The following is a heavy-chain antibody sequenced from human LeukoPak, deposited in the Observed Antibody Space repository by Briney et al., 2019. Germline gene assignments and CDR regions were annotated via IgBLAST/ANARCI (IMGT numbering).Heavy chain of an antibody. Sequence: SETLSLTCAVYGGSFSGYYWSWIRQPPGKGLEWIGEINHSGSTNYNPSLKSRVTISVDTSKNQFSLNMNSVIAADTAVYYCARGTGSNRLKWFDPWGQGTLVTVS. V-gene: IGHV4-34*01. CDR3: ARGTGSNRLKWFDP. CDR1: GGSFSGYY. CDR2: INHSGST. D-gene: IGHD1-1*01. J-gene: IGHJ5*02.